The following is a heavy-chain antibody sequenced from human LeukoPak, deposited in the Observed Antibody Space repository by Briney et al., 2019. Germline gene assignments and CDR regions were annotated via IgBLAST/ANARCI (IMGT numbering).Heavy chain of an antibody. Sequence: PSETLSLTCTVSGGSISSGSYYWSWIRQPPGKGVEWIGYIYYSGSTNYNPSLKSRVTISVDTSKNQFSLKLSSVTAADTAVYYCARDLYSSSSEWFDPWGQGTLVTVSS. V-gene: IGHV4-61*01. CDR1: GGSISSGSYY. CDR2: IYYSGST. D-gene: IGHD6-6*01. CDR3: ARDLYSSSSEWFDP. J-gene: IGHJ5*02.